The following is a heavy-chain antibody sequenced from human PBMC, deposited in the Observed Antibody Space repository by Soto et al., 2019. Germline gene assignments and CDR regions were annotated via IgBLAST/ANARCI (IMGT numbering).Heavy chain of an antibody. CDR1: GGTFSNYA. J-gene: IGHJ6*02. V-gene: IGHV1-69*01. CDR2: IIPIFGTA. D-gene: IGHD4-4*01. CDR3: ARDPITITIQSAYYYYGMDV. Sequence: QVQLVQSGAEVKKPGSSVKVSCKTSGGTFSNYAISWVRQAPGQGLEWMGGIIPIFGTANYAQKFQGRVKITADESTSTAYMELSSLRSDDTSVYYCARDPITITIQSAYYYYGMDVWGQGTTVTVSS.